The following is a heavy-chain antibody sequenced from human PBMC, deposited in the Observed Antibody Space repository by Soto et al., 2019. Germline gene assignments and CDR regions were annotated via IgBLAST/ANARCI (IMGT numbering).Heavy chain of an antibody. CDR2: IGPYDRKT. V-gene: IGHV1-18*01. D-gene: IGHD2-2*01. CDR3: ARDPSGEVVPAASDS. CDR1: GYTFSNYG. J-gene: IGHJ4*02. Sequence: HVQLVQSGAEVKTPGASVKVSCRTSGYTFSNYGISWVRQAPGQGLEWMGWIGPYDRKTDYAQNFQGRVTMTADTSTSTAYMELRSLRSDVTAVYYCARDPSGEVVPAASDSWGQGTLVTVSS.